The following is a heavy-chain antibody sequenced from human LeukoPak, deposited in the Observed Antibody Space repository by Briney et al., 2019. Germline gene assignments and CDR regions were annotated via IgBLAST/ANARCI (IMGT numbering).Heavy chain of an antibody. CDR3: ARNPVVITTSALDY. V-gene: IGHV1-69*01. J-gene: IGHJ4*02. CDR1: GGTFSSYA. CDR2: IIPIFGTA. D-gene: IGHD3-22*01. Sequence: GASVKVSCKASGGTFSSYAISWVRQAPGQGLEWMGGIIPIFGTANCAQKFQGRVTITADESTSTAYMELSSLRSEDTAVYYCARNPVVITTSALDYWGQGTLVTVSS.